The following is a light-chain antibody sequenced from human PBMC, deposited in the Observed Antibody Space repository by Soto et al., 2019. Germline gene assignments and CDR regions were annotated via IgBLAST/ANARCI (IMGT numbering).Light chain of an antibody. CDR3: SSYTSSSTTV. V-gene: IGLV2-14*01. CDR2: EVS. CDR1: SSDVGGYNY. Sequence: QSALTQPASVSGSPGQSITISCTGTSSDVGGYNYVSWYQQHPGKAPKLMIYEVSNRPSGVSNRFSGSKSGNTASLTISGLQAEDEADYYCSSYTSSSTTVFGGETKVTVL. J-gene: IGLJ3*02.